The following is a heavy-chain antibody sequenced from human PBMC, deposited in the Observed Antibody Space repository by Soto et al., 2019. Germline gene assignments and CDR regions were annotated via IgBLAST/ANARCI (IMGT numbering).Heavy chain of an antibody. Sequence: QITLKESGPTLVKPTQTLTLTCTFSGFSLRTSGVGVGWIRQPPGKALEWLALIYWDDDKRYSPSLTTRPTITKDTSKNKVVLIMTNMGPVDTATYYCAHSHQLVRSAFDIWGQGTTVTVSS. D-gene: IGHD6-6*01. V-gene: IGHV2-5*02. J-gene: IGHJ3*02. CDR3: AHSHQLVRSAFDI. CDR2: IYWDDDK. CDR1: GFSLRTSGVG.